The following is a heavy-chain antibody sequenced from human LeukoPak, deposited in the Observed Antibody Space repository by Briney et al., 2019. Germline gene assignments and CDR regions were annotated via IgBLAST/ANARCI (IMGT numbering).Heavy chain of an antibody. CDR2: IKQDGSEK. CDR1: GFTVSSNY. V-gene: IGHV3-7*04. Sequence: PGGSLRLSCEASGFTVSSNYMSWVRQAPGKGLEWVANIKQDGSEKYYVDSVKGRFTISRDNAKNSLYLQMNSLRAEDTAQYYCARHNPLWGYWGQGTLVTVSS. D-gene: IGHD1-14*01. J-gene: IGHJ4*02. CDR3: ARHNPLWGY.